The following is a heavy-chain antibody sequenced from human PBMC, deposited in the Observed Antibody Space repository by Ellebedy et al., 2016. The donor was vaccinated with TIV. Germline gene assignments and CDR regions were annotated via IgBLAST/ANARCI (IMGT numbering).Heavy chain of an antibody. D-gene: IGHD5-24*01. J-gene: IGHJ4*02. V-gene: IGHV4-4*02. Sequence: SETLSLTXVVSGAYISSTNWWSWVRQPPGRGLECLGQIYHTGSTTYNPSLRSRVTISVDKSKNQFSLTLSSVTAADTAVYYCARVGASDGNPLDSWGQGTLVTVSS. CDR2: IYHTGST. CDR1: GAYISSTNW. CDR3: ARVGASDGNPLDS.